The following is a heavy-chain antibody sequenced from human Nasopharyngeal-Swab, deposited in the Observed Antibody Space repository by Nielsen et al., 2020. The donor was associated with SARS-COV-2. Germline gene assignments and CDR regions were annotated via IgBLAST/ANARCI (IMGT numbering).Heavy chain of an antibody. J-gene: IGHJ4*02. CDR3: ARGYGRFPYYFDH. D-gene: IGHD3-16*01. Sequence: SETLSLTCPVSGGSVSTTTYFWGRTRQPPGKGLDWIGTVYDSGSTYYNPSLKSRVTISVDTSKNQFSLKLNSVTATDTAVYYCARGYGRFPYYFDHWGQGTLVTVSS. V-gene: IGHV4-39*01. CDR2: VYDSGST. CDR1: GGSVSTTTYF.